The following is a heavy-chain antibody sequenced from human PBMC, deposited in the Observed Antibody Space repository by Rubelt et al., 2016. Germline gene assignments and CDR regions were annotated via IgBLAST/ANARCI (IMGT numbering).Heavy chain of an antibody. D-gene: IGHD3/OR15-3a*01. CDR3: LSGYYFSEQHL. CDR2: MNPNSGNT. CDR1: GYTFTSYG. Sequence: GESGAEVKKPGASVKVSCKASGYTFTSYGISWVRQAPGQGLEWMGWMNPNSGNTGYAQKFQGRVTMTRNTSISTAYMELSSLRSEDTAVYYCLSGYYFSEQHLWGQGTLVTVSS. J-gene: IGHJ5*02. V-gene: IGHV1-8*02.